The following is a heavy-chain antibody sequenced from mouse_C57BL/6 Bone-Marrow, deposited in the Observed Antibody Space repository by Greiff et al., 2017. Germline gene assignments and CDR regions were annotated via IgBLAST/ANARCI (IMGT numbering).Heavy chain of an antibody. D-gene: IGHD2-2*01. Sequence: EVHLVESGPGLVKPSQSLSLTCSVTGYSITSGYYWNWIRQFPGNKLGWMGYISYDGSNNYNPSLKNRISITRDTSKNQFFLKLNSVTTEDTATYYCARGGYYGYDRYFDVWGTGTTVTVSS. CDR1: GYSITSGYY. CDR3: ARGGYYGYDRYFDV. V-gene: IGHV3-6*01. CDR2: ISYDGSN. J-gene: IGHJ1*03.